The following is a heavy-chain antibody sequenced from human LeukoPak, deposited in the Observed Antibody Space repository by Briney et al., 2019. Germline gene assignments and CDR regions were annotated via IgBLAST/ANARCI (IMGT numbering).Heavy chain of an antibody. CDR1: GGSISSSNW. D-gene: IGHD2-2*01. Sequence: PSETLSLTCAVSGGSISSSNWWSWVRQPPGKGLEWIGEIYHSGSTNYNPSLKSRVTISVDKSKNQFSLKLSSVTAADTAVYYCARDGGCSSTSCYPHPAYYGMDVWGQGTTVTVSS. J-gene: IGHJ6*02. CDR3: ARDGGCSSTSCYPHPAYYGMDV. CDR2: IYHSGST. V-gene: IGHV4-4*02.